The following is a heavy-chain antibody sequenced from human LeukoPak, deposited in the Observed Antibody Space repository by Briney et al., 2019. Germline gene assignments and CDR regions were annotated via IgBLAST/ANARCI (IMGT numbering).Heavy chain of an antibody. V-gene: IGHV4-59*01. CDR1: GGSISSYY. Sequence: PSETLSLTCTVSGGSISSYYWSWIRQPPVKGLEWIGYIYYSGSTNYNPSLKSRVTISVDTSKNQFSLKLSSVTAADTAVYYCARAPYYYDSSGSYYYGMDVWGQGTTVTVSS. J-gene: IGHJ6*02. CDR2: IYYSGST. CDR3: ARAPYYYDSSGSYYYGMDV. D-gene: IGHD3-22*01.